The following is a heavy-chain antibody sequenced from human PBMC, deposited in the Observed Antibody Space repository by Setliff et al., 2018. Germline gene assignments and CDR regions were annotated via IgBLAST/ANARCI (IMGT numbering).Heavy chain of an antibody. J-gene: IGHJ6*03. CDR1: GGTFSSYV. Sequence: ASVKVSCKASGGTFSSYVINWVRQAPRQGLEWMGGIIPIFGTANYAQKFQGRVTITADESTNTAFMQLSSLRSDDTAVYYCVREGVDSRSSTDYRYYMDVWGKGTTVTVSS. CDR3: VREGVDSRSSTDYRYYMDV. V-gene: IGHV1-69*13. D-gene: IGHD3-22*01. CDR2: IIPIFGTA.